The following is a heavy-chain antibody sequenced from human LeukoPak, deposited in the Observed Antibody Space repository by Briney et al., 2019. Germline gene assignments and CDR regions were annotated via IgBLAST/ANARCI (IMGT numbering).Heavy chain of an antibody. Sequence: ASVKVSCKASGYTFTGYYMHWVRQAPGQGLEWMGWMNPNSGNTGYAQKFQGRVTITRNTSISTAYMELSSLRSEDTAVYYCARGLGSGLGDYYYYMDVWGKGTTVTVSS. CDR3: ARGLGSGLGDYYYYMDV. J-gene: IGHJ6*03. D-gene: IGHD3-22*01. CDR2: MNPNSGNT. V-gene: IGHV1-8*03. CDR1: GYTFTGYY.